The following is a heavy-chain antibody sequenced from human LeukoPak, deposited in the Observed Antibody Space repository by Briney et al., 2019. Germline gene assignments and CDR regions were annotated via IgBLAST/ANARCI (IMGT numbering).Heavy chain of an antibody. D-gene: IGHD3-10*01. V-gene: IGHV1-69*04. CDR2: IIPILGIA. Sequence: SVKVSCKASGGTFSSYTISWVRQAPGQGLEWMGRIIPILGIANYPQKFQGRVTITADKSTSTAYMELSSLRSEDTAVYYCARDGYETYYYGSGSYSNWFDPWGQGTLVTVSS. CDR1: GGTFSSYT. J-gene: IGHJ5*02. CDR3: ARDGYETYYYGSGSYSNWFDP.